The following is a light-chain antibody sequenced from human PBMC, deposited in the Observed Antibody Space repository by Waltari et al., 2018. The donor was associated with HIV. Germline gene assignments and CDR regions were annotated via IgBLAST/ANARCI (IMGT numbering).Light chain of an antibody. J-gene: IGLJ2*01. CDR1: SSNIGRNT. CDR2: SNN. V-gene: IGLV1-44*01. Sequence: QSELSQPPSASGTPGQRVAISCSVSSSNIGRNTVNWYQQLPGTAPKLRIYSNNQRPSGVPDRFSGSKSGTSASLAITGLQSEDEADYYCALWDDSLNGVLFGGGTKLTVL. CDR3: ALWDDSLNGVL.